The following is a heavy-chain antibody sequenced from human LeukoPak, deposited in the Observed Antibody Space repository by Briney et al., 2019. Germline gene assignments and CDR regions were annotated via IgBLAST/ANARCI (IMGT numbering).Heavy chain of an antibody. CDR2: IYYSGST. CDR1: GGFISSYY. Sequence: SETLSLTCTVSGGFISSYYWSWIRQSPGKGLEWIGYIYYSGSTNYNPSLKSRVTISVDTSKNQFSLRLRSVTAADTAVYYCARVTGYMIEDYFDYWGQGTLVTVSS. D-gene: IGHD3-22*01. V-gene: IGHV4-59*01. J-gene: IGHJ4*02. CDR3: ARVTGYMIEDYFDY.